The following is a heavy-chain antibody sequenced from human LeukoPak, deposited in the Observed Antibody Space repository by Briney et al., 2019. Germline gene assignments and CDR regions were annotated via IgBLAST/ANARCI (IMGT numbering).Heavy chain of an antibody. CDR3: AKGRYCSAGSCYGWHAFDI. CDR2: ISGSGGDT. J-gene: IGHJ3*02. V-gene: IGHV3-23*01. Sequence: PGGSLRLSCAASGFTFSAYAMGWVHQAPGKGLEWVSAISGSGGDTYYAEFVKGRFTISRDNSKNTLYLQMNSLRAEDTAVHYCAKGRYCSAGSCYGWHAFDIWGQGTMVTVSS. D-gene: IGHD2-15*01. CDR1: GFTFSAYA.